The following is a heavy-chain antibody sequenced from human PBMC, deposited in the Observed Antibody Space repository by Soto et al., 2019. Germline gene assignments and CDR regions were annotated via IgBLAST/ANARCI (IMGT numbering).Heavy chain of an antibody. CDR1: GFTFSSYA. Sequence: EVQLFESGGGLVQPGGSMRLSCAASGFTFSSYAMSWVRQAPGKGLEWVSVISGSGGSTYSSDSVKGRFTISRDNSKNTLYLQRNSLRAEDTAVYYCAKRTVGWYFDLWGRGTLVTVSS. CDR3: AKRTVGWYFDL. CDR2: ISGSGGST. V-gene: IGHV3-23*01. D-gene: IGHD4-17*01. J-gene: IGHJ2*01.